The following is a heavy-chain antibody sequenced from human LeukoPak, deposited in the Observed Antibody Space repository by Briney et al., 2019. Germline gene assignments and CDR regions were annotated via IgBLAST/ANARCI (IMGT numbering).Heavy chain of an antibody. CDR2: INPSGGST. V-gene: IGHV1-46*01. CDR1: GYTFTSYH. Sequence: GASVKVSCKASGYTFTSYHMHWVRRAPGQGLEWMGIINPSGGSTNYAQKFQGRVTMTRDVSTTTVYMDLSSLRSDDTAVYYCAREALTIFALVRTQTTKSPHRFDPWGQGTLVTVSS. J-gene: IGHJ5*02. CDR3: AREALTIFALVRTQTTKSPHRFDP. D-gene: IGHD3-3*01.